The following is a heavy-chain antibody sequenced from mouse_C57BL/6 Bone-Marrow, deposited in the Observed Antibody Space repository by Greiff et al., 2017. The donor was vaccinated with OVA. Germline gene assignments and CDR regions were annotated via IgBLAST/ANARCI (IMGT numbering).Heavy chain of an antibody. V-gene: IGHV5-6*01. CDR1: GFTFSSYG. CDR2: ISSGGSYT. J-gene: IGHJ2*01. Sequence: EVHLVESGGDLVKPGGSLKLSCAASGFTFSSYGMSWVRQTPDKRLEWVATISSGGSYTYYPDSVKGRFTISRDNAKNTLYLQMSSLKSEDTAMYYCARQVSYYFDYWGQGTTLTVSS. CDR3: ARQVSYYFDY.